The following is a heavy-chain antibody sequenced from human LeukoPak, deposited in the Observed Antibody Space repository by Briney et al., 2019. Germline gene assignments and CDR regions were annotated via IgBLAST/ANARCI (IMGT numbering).Heavy chain of an antibody. CDR2: ISYDGSNK. CDR1: GFTFSSYG. CDR3: AKDGEVCSSTSCYRYYYYYYGMDV. Sequence: GRSLRLSCAASGFTFSSYGMHWVRQAPGKGLEWVAVISYDGSNKYYADSVKGRFTISRDNSKNTLYLQMNSLRAEDTAVYYCAKDGEVCSSTSCYRYYYYYYGMDVWGKGTTVTVSS. V-gene: IGHV3-30*18. D-gene: IGHD2-2*01. J-gene: IGHJ6*04.